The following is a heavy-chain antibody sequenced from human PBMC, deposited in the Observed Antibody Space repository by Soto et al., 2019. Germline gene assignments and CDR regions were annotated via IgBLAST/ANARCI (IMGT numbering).Heavy chain of an antibody. D-gene: IGHD4-17*01. CDR2: FDPEDGET. Sequence: ASVKVSCKVSGYTLTELSMHWVRQAPGKGLEWMGGFDPEDGETIYAQKFQGRVTMTEDTSTDTAYMELSSLRSEDTAVYYCAADYGDYERFDYWGQGTLVTVSS. CDR3: AADYGDYERFDY. V-gene: IGHV1-24*01. J-gene: IGHJ4*02. CDR1: GYTLTELS.